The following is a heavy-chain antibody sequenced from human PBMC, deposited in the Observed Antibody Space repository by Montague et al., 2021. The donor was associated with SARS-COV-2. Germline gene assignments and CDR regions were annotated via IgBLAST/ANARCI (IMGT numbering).Heavy chain of an antibody. CDR1: GASISQAFW. J-gene: IGHJ4*02. CDR2: THHTGGT. CDR3: ARGVYSRVIFVVSPRYYFDY. Sequence: SETLSLTCSVSGASISQAFWWSWVRQPPGKGLEWIAETHHTGGTNYNPSLASRVTISVDTYRKQVSLRLTSVTAADTATYYCARGVYSRVIFVVSPRYYFDYWGQGTMVAVSA. D-gene: IGHD3-9*01. V-gene: IGHV4-4*02.